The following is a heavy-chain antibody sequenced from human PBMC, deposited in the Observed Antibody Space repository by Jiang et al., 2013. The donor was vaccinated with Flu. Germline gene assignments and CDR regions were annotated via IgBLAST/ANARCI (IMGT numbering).Heavy chain of an antibody. D-gene: IGHD3-9*01. CDR2: ISAYNGNT. V-gene: IGHV1-18*01. CDR1: TSYG. Sequence: TSYGISWVRQAPGQGLEWMGWISAYNGNTNYAQKLQGRVTMTTDTSTSTAYMELRSLRSDDTAVYYCARDSPDILTGYPHFDYWGQGTLVTVSS. CDR3: ARDSPDILTGYPHFDY. J-gene: IGHJ4*02.